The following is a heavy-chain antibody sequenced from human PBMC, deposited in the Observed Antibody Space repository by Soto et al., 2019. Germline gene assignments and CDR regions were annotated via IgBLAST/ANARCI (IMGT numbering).Heavy chain of an antibody. CDR1: GYTFTGYY. CDR2: INPNSGDT. V-gene: IGHV1-2*02. D-gene: IGHD2-15*01. Sequence: ASVKVSCKASGYTFTGYYMHWVRQAPGQGLEWMGWINPNSGDTGYAQKFQGRVTMTRDTSITTVYMEVSRLTSDDTAVYYCAIGGLRGQWALIVSRGQRLLVTVSS. CDR3: AIGGLRGQWALIVS. J-gene: IGHJ4*02.